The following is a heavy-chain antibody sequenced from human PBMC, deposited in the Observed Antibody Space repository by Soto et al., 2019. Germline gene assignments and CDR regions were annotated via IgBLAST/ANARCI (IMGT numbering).Heavy chain of an antibody. V-gene: IGHV3-11*01. CDR1: GFIFSDYY. CDR3: ARDRGLYYYGSGSPSDL. CDR2: ISGSGSIV. D-gene: IGHD3-10*01. Sequence: QVQLVESGGGLVKPGGSLRLSCAASGFIFSDYYMSWIRQAPGKGLEWVSYISGSGSIVYYADSMKGRFTISRDNAKNSVYLQMNSLRVDDTAVYYCARDRGLYYYGSGSPSDLWGQGVLVTVSS. J-gene: IGHJ5*02.